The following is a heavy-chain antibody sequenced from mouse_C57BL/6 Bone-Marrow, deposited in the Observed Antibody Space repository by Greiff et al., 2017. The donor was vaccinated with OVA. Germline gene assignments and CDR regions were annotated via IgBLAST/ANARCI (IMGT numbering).Heavy chain of an antibody. Sequence: VQLQQSWAELVKPGASVKLSCKASGYTFTSYWMHWVKQRPGQGLEWIGMIHPNSGSTNYNEKFKSKATLTVDKSSSTAYMQLSSLTSEDSAVYYCAISSNYAMDYWGQGTSVTVSS. CDR1: GYTFTSYW. CDR3: AISSNYAMDY. J-gene: IGHJ4*01. D-gene: IGHD5-1*01. CDR2: IHPNSGST. V-gene: IGHV1-64*01.